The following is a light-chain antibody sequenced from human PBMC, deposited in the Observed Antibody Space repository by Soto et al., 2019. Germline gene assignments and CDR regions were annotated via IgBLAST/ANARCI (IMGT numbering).Light chain of an antibody. CDR1: QNISDY. J-gene: IGKJ1*01. CDR2: AAS. Sequence: DIQLTRSPSSLSASVGGRVTITCRAGQNISDYLNWYQQQPETAPKLLIYAASTLQSGVPSRFSGSASTKEYPTTISSLPADDFANYYRQHYNSYSEAFGQGTKVDIK. CDR3: QHYNSYSEA. V-gene: IGKV1-5*01.